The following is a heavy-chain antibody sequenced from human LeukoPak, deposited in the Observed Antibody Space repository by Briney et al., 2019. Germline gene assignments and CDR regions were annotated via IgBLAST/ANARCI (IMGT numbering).Heavy chain of an antibody. Sequence: PGGSLRLSCAASGFTFSSYGMSWLRQAPGKGLEWVSAISGSGGRTYSADSVKGRFTISRDNSKNTLYLQMNSPRAEDTAVYYCAKAGFSSSWSKPDNWFDPWGQGTLVTVSS. D-gene: IGHD6-13*01. V-gene: IGHV3-23*01. CDR2: ISGSGGRT. CDR3: AKAGFSSSWSKPDNWFDP. CDR1: GFTFSSYG. J-gene: IGHJ5*02.